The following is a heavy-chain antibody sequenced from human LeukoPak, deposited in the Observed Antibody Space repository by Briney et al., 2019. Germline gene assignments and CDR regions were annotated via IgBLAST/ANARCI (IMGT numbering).Heavy chain of an antibody. Sequence: GGSLRLSCAASGFTFSRYSMHGVRQAPGKGLEWVSYISSASSYKYYADSIKGRFTISRDNAKNSLYLQMISLRAEDTAVYYCARDEELGEWELPWDYWGQGTLVTVSS. CDR2: ISSASSYK. D-gene: IGHD3-16*01. CDR3: ARDEELGEWELPWDY. J-gene: IGHJ4*02. CDR1: GFTFSRYS. V-gene: IGHV3-21*01.